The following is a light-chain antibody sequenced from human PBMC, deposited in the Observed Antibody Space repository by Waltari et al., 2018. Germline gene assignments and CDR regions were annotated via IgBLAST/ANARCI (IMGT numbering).Light chain of an antibody. CDR1: SSNIGNNY. CDR3: GTWDSSLSAGV. V-gene: IGLV1-51*01. CDR2: DNN. Sequence: QSVLTQPPSVSAAPGQKVTISCSGSSSNIGNNYVSWYQQLPGTAPNLLIYDNNKQPSGIPDRFSGSKSGTSATLGITGLQTGDETDYYCGTWDSSLSAGVFGGGTKLTVL. J-gene: IGLJ3*02.